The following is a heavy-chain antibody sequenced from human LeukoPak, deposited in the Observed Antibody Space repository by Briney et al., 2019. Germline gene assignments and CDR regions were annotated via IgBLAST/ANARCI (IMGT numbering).Heavy chain of an antibody. J-gene: IGHJ4*02. CDR3: ARGYYDSSGYYPTSYYFDY. CDR2: ISACNGNT. Sequence: ASVKVSCKASGYTFTSYGISWVRQAPGQGLEWMGWISACNGNTNYAQKLQGRVTMTTDTSTSTAYMELRSLRSDDTAVYYCARGYYDSSGYYPTSYYFDYWGQGTLVTVSS. V-gene: IGHV1-18*01. CDR1: GYTFTSYG. D-gene: IGHD3-22*01.